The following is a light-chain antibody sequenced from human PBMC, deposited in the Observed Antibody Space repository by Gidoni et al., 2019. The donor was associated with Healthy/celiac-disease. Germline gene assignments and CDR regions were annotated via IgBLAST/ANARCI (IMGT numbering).Light chain of an antibody. CDR1: QGISSY. CDR2: AAS. Sequence: DPVSITCRASQGISSYLAWYQQKPGKAHKLLIYAASTLQSGIPSRFSGSGSGTEFTLTISSLQPEDFATYYCQRLNSYPMYTFGQGTKLEIK. V-gene: IGKV1-9*01. CDR3: QRLNSYPMYT. J-gene: IGKJ2*01.